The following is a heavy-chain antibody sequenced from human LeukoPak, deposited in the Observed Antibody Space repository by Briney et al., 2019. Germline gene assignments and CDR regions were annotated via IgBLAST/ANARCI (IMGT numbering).Heavy chain of an antibody. CDR1: GGSFSGYY. Sequence: KPSETLSLTCAVSGGSFSGYYWSWIRQPPGKGLEWIGEINHSGSTNYNPSLKSRVTISVDTSKNQFSLKLSSVTAADTAVYYCASGFGPGYYYYMDVWGKGTTVTVSS. CDR3: ASGFGPGYYYYMDV. J-gene: IGHJ6*03. CDR2: INHSGST. V-gene: IGHV4-34*01. D-gene: IGHD3-10*01.